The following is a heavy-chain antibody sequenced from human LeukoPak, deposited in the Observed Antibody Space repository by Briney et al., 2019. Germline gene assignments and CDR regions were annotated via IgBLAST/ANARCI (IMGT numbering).Heavy chain of an antibody. CDR2: INWNGGST. J-gene: IGHJ4*02. D-gene: IGHD2-15*01. Sequence: GGSLRLSCAASGFTFDDYGMSWVRQAPGKGLEWVSGINWNGGSTGYADSVKGRFTISRDNAKNSQYLQMNSLRAEDTALYYCARVQVGVAHKPLDYWGQGTLVTVSS. V-gene: IGHV3-20*04. CDR1: GFTFDDYG. CDR3: ARVQVGVAHKPLDY.